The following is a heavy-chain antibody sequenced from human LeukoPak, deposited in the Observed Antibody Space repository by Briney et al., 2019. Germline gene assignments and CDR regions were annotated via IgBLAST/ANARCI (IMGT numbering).Heavy chain of an antibody. Sequence: ASVKVSFKASAYTFTSYDINWVRQATGRGLEWMGWMNPNSGNTGYAQKFQGRVTMTRNTSISTAYMELSSLRSEDTAAYYCARGAPGSYCSGGSCPYFDYWGQGTLISVSS. CDR2: MNPNSGNT. V-gene: IGHV1-8*01. J-gene: IGHJ4*02. CDR1: AYTFTSYD. CDR3: ARGAPGSYCSGGSCPYFDY. D-gene: IGHD2-15*01.